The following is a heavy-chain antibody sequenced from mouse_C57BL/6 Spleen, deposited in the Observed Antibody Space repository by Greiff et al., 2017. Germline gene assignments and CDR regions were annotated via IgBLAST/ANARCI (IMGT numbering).Heavy chain of an antibody. CDR2: IYPGDGDT. J-gene: IGHJ1*03. CDR1: GYAFSSSW. D-gene: IGHD2-3*01. V-gene: IGHV1-82*01. Sequence: QVQLKESGPELVKPGASVKISCKASGYAFSSSWMNWVKQRPGKGLEWIGRIYPGDGDTNYNGKFKGKATLTADKSSSTAYMQLSSLTSEDSAVYVCERSGCDGYPYWYFDVWGTGTTVTVSS. CDR3: ERSGCDGYPYWYFDV.